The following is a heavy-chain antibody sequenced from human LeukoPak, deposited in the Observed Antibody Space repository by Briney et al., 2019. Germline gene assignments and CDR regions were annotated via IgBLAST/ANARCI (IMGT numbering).Heavy chain of an antibody. CDR3: AKGTHYDWLRVVVPSYFDY. D-gene: IGHD3-9*01. J-gene: IGHJ4*02. Sequence: GGSLRLSCAASGFIFSDYYMSWIRQAPGKGLEWVSYISSSGSTMYYTDSVKGRFTISRDNAKDSLYLQMNSLRAEDTAVYYCAKGTHYDWLRVVVPSYFDYWGQGTLVTVSS. V-gene: IGHV3-11*01. CDR1: GFIFSDYY. CDR2: ISSSGSTM.